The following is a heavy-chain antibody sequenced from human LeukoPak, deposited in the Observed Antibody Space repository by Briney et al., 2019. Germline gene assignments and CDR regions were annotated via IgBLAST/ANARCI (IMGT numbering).Heavy chain of an antibody. J-gene: IGHJ4*02. CDR3: ATYGDYVWGSYRYTPGFDY. D-gene: IGHD3-16*02. Sequence: EASVKVSCKVSGYTLTELSMHWVRPAPGKGLEWMGGFDPEDGETIYAQKFQGRVTMTEDTSTDTAYMELSSLRSEDTAVHYCATYGDYVWGSYRYTPGFDYWGQGTLVTVSS. CDR1: GYTLTELS. V-gene: IGHV1-24*01. CDR2: FDPEDGET.